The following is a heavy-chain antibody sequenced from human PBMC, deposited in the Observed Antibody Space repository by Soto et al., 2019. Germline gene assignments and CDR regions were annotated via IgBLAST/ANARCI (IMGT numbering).Heavy chain of an antibody. Sequence: QVRLVQSGAEGKKPGASVKVSCKPSGYIFASHDINWVRQASGQGLEWMGWMNPTSGNTGYSLKFQDRLTLTRDTSMNTAYMELSSLRSDDTAVYYCTRRLSRWLKSEEDPREDFDYWGQGTLVSVSS. V-gene: IGHV1-8*01. CDR3: TRRLSRWLKSEEDPREDFDY. CDR1: GYIFASHD. CDR2: MNPTSGNT. D-gene: IGHD3-16*02. J-gene: IGHJ4*02.